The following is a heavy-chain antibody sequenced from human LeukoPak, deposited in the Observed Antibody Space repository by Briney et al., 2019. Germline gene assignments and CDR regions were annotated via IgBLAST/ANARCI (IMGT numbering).Heavy chain of an antibody. J-gene: IGHJ4*02. V-gene: IGHV1-46*01. CDR2: INPSGGST. CDR3: ARTRGYYFDY. Sequence: ASVKVSCKASGYSFTNYYMHWARQAPGQGLEWMGMINPSGGSTTYAQKFQGRVTMTRDMSTSTVYMELSSLTSEDTAVYYCARTRGYYFDYWGQGTLVTVSS. CDR1: GYSFTNYY.